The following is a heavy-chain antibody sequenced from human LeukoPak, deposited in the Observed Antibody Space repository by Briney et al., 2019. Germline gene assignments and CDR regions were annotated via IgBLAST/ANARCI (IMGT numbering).Heavy chain of an antibody. J-gene: IGHJ6*04. V-gene: IGHV1-69*06. CDR2: IIPIFGTA. Sequence: GASVKVSCKASGGTFSSYAISWVRQAPGQGLEWMGRIIPIFGTANYAQKFQGRVTITADKSTSTAYMELSSLRSEDTAVYYCARGYSYGYRYMDVWGKGTTVTVSS. CDR1: GGTFSSYA. CDR3: ARGYSYGYRYMDV. D-gene: IGHD5-18*01.